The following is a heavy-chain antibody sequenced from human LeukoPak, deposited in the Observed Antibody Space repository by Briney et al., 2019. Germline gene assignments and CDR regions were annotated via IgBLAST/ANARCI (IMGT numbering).Heavy chain of an antibody. D-gene: IGHD3-3*01. V-gene: IGHV3-7*01. CDR3: ARDLGGFWSGYYPIHDY. J-gene: IGHJ4*02. Sequence: GSLRLSCAASGFTFSSYLMTWVRQAPGKGLEWVANIKQDGSEKYYVDSVKGRFTISRDNAKNSLYLQMNSLRAEDTAVYYCARDLGGFWSGYYPIHDYWGQGTLVTVSS. CDR1: GFTFSSYL. CDR2: IKQDGSEK.